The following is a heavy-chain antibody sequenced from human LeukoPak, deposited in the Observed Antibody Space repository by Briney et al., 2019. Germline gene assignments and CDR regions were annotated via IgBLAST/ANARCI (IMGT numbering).Heavy chain of an antibody. D-gene: IGHD6-19*01. CDR3: ARDLGSSGWFTFDY. CDR2: ISSSSSTI. CDR1: GFTFSSYS. Sequence: PGGSLRLSCAASGFTFSSYSMNWVRQAPGKGLEWVSYISSSSSTIYYADSAKGRFTISRDNAKNSLYLQMNSLRAEDTAVYYCARDLGSSGWFTFDYWGQGTLVTVSS. J-gene: IGHJ4*02. V-gene: IGHV3-48*01.